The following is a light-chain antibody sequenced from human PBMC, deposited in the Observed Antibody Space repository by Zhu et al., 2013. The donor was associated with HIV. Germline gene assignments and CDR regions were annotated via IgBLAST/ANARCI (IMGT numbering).Light chain of an antibody. CDR1: QSISAW. CDR2: KAS. V-gene: IGKV1-5*03. Sequence: DIQMTQSPSTLSASVGDRVTITCRASQSISAWLAWYQQKPGKAPKLLIYKASTLDTGVPSRFSGSGSGTDFTLTISGLQPDDFATYYCQQSYDSPPYTFGQGTKLDIK. CDR3: QQSYDSPPYT. J-gene: IGKJ2*01.